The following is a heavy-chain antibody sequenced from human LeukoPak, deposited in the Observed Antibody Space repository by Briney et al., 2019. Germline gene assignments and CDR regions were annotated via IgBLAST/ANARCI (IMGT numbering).Heavy chain of an antibody. CDR1: GGTFSSYA. V-gene: IGHV1-69*13. CDR2: IIPIFGTA. Sequence: GASVKVSCKASGGTFSSYAISWVRQAPGQGLEWMGGIIPIFGTANYAQKFQGRVTITADESTSTAYMELSSLRSDDTAVYYCARDSGSSSSSDYWGQGTLVTVSS. CDR3: ARDSGSSSSSDY. D-gene: IGHD6-6*01. J-gene: IGHJ4*02.